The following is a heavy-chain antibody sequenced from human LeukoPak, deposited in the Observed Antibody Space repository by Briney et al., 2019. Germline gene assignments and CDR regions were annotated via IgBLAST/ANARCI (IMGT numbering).Heavy chain of an antibody. D-gene: IGHD3-3*01. Sequence: SETLSLTCAVYGGSFSGYYWSWIRQPPGKGLEWIGEINHSGSTNYNPSLKSRVTMSVDTSKNQFSLKLSSVTAADTAVYYCARAPNYDCWSGYYGSPYYYYYMDVWGKGTTVTVSS. V-gene: IGHV4-34*01. CDR1: GGSFSGYY. CDR3: ARAPNYDCWSGYYGSPYYYYYMDV. J-gene: IGHJ6*03. CDR2: INHSGST.